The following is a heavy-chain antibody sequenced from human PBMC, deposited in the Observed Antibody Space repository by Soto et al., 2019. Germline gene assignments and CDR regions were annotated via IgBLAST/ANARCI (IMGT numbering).Heavy chain of an antibody. J-gene: IGHJ6*02. CDR2: ISSRSDI. CDR1: GFTFSTYS. V-gene: IGHV3-21*01. Sequence: GGSLRLSGFGSGFTFSTYSIHWVRQAPGKGLEWVSSISSRSDIYYANSVKGRFTISRDNAKNSVSLQMNSLRAEDTAVYYCAREYTAWPLAYGLDVWGQGTTVTVSS. D-gene: IGHD2-2*02. CDR3: AREYTAWPLAYGLDV.